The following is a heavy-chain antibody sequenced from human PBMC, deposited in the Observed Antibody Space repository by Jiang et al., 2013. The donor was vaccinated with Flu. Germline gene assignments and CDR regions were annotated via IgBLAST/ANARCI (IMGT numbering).Heavy chain of an antibody. D-gene: IGHD3/OR15-3a*01. Sequence: PGGSLRLSCAASGFTFSTHSMHWVRLAPGKGPEWVAVLSYDGTHEFYVDSVKGRFTVSRDNSKDTLYLQMNSLRIGDTAVYYCARGEDEDFWTGHYPPYPDHYYYGMDVWGKGTTVTVSS. CDR3: ARGEDEDFWTGHYPPYPDHYYYGMDV. CDR2: LSYDGTHE. V-gene: IGHV3-30*01. CDR1: GFTFSTHS. J-gene: IGHJ6*04.